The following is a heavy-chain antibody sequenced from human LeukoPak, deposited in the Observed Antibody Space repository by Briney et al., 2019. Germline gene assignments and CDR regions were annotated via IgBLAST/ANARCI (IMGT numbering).Heavy chain of an antibody. CDR2: SNPNIGAT. V-gene: IGHV1-2*02. CDR1: GYTFTGYF. Sequence: ASVKVSCKASGYTFTGYFMHWVRQAPGQGPEWIGWSNPNIGATKYARKFQGRVTMTRDTSISTAYMELSKLRSDDTAVYYCARGQLTDDLDYWGQGTLVTVSS. J-gene: IGHJ4*02. CDR3: ARGQLTDDLDY. D-gene: IGHD1-14*01.